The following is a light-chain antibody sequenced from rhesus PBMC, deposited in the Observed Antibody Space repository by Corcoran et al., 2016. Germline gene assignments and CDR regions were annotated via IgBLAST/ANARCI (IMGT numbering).Light chain of an antibody. CDR3: QQFNSAPYS. V-gene: IGKV1-21*01. J-gene: IGKJ2*01. CDR2: KAS. CDR1: QAISTW. Sequence: DIQMTQSPSSLSASVGDRVTITCRASQAISTWLAWYPQKPGKAPKLLIYKASRLQSGVPSRFSGGGSGTDCTLTISSLQPEDFATYYCQQFNSAPYSFGQGTKVEIK.